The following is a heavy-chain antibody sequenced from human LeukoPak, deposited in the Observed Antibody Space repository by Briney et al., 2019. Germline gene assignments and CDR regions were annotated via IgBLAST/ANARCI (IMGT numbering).Heavy chain of an antibody. CDR2: ISAYNGNT. CDR3: AGDRDSGSYFDGY. D-gene: IGHD1-26*01. CDR1: GYTFTSYG. J-gene: IGHJ4*02. Sequence: ASVKVSCKASGYTFTSYGISWVRQAPGQGLEWMGWISAYNGNTNYAQKLQGRVTMTTDTSTSTAYMELRSLPSDATAVYYCAGDRDSGSYFDGYWGQGTLVTVSS. V-gene: IGHV1-18*01.